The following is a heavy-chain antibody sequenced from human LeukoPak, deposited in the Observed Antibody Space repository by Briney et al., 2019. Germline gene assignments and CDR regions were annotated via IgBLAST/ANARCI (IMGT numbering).Heavy chain of an antibody. D-gene: IGHD6-6*01. CDR3: ARNLGYGSSSAPLDY. J-gene: IGHJ4*02. CDR1: GGSVSSGSYY. V-gene: IGHV4-61*01. Sequence: PSETLSLTCTVSGGSVSSGSYYWSWIRQPPGKGLEWIGYIYYSGSTNYNPSLKSRVTISVDTSKNQFSLKLSSVTAADTAVYYCARNLGYGSSSAPLDYWGQGTLVTVSS. CDR2: IYYSGST.